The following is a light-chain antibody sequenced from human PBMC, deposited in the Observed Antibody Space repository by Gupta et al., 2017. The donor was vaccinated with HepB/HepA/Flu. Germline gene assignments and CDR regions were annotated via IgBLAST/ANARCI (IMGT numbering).Light chain of an antibody. CDR3: QQSYSTPFT. V-gene: IGKV1-39*01. CDR2: AAS. CDR1: QSISSY. Sequence: DIQMTQSPSSLSASVGDRVTITCRASQSISSYLNWYQQKPGKVPKLLIYAASSLQRGVPSWFSGSGSGTDFTLTIGSLQPEDFATYYCQQSYSTPFTFGPGTKVDIK. J-gene: IGKJ3*01.